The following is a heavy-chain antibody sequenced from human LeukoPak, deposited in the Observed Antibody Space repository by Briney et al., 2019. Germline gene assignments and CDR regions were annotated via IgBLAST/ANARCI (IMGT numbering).Heavy chain of an antibody. CDR1: GGSISSYY. CDR2: IYYSGST. CDR3: ARDGSHSSSWYWAFDI. V-gene: IGHV4-59*01. Sequence: SETLSLTCTVSGGSISSYYGSWIRQPPGKGLEWIGYIYYSGSTNYNPSLKSRVTISVDTSKNQFSLKLSSVTAADTAVYYCARDGSHSSSWYWAFDIWGQGTMVTVSS. D-gene: IGHD6-13*01. J-gene: IGHJ3*02.